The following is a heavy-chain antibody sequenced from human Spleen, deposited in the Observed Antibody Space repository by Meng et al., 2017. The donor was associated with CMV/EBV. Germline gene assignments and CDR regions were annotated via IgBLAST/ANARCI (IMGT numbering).Heavy chain of an antibody. D-gene: IGHD1-26*01. J-gene: IGHJ4*02. V-gene: IGHV3-74*01. CDR1: GFTFNNYW. CDR2: INGDGRST. Sequence: GESLKISCVVSGFTFNNYWMHWVRQAPGKGLVWVSRINGDGRSTNYGDSVKGRFTISRDNAKNSLYLQMNSLRAEDTAVYYCARAIFFGIVGATPPPFDYWGQGTLVTVSS. CDR3: ARAIFFGIVGATPPPFDY.